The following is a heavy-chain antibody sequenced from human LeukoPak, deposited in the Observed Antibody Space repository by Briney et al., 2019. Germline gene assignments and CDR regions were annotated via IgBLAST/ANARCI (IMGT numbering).Heavy chain of an antibody. CDR1: GFTVGSNY. J-gene: IGHJ6*02. CDR2: IYSGGST. Sequence: GGSLRLSCAASGFTVGSNYMSWVRQAPGKGLEWVSVIYSGGSTYYADSVKGRFTISRDNSKNTLYLQMNSLRAEDTAVYYCAIFPGVFGGVYLVGYNVRDVGGQGTTVTVSS. CDR3: AIFPGVFGGVYLVGYNVRDV. V-gene: IGHV3-66*01. D-gene: IGHD3-16*01.